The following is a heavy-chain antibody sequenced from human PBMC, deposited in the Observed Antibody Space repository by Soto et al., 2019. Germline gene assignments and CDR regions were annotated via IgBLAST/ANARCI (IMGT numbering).Heavy chain of an antibody. CDR3: ARADGGDFWSGSPDALDI. CDR2: IIPIFGTA. CDR1: GGTFSSYA. J-gene: IGHJ3*02. V-gene: IGHV1-69*13. D-gene: IGHD3-3*01. Sequence: SVNVSCKASGGTFSSYAISWVRQAPGQGLEWMGGIIPIFGTANYAQKFQGRVTITADESTSTAYMELSSLRSEDTAVYYCARADGGDFWSGSPDALDIRGQGILV.